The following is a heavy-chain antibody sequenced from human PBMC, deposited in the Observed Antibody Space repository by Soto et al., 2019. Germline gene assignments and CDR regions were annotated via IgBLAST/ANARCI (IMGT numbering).Heavy chain of an antibody. J-gene: IGHJ4*02. D-gene: IGHD2-21*02. CDR1: GESISSSSYY. CDR3: ARQRTTVVTQAYFDH. CDR2: IYYSGRT. Sequence: SETLSLTCIVSGESISSSSYYWGWIRQPPGKGLEWIGSIYYSGRTYYNPSFKSRVTISIDTSKNQFSLKLSSVTATDTAVYYCARQRTTVVTQAYFDHWGQGALVTVPQ. V-gene: IGHV4-39*01.